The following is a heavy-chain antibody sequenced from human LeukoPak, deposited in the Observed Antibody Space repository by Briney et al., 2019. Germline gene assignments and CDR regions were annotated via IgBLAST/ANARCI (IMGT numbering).Heavy chain of an antibody. CDR1: GFTVSSNY. J-gene: IGHJ4*02. CDR3: ASSMYYYDSSGYYFDY. CDR2: IYSGGST. Sequence: PGGSLRLSCAASGFTVSSNYMSWVRQAPGKGLEWVSVIYSGGSTYYADSVKGRFTISRDNSKNTLYLQMNSLRAEDTAVYYCASSMYYYDSSGYYFDYWGQGTLVTVSS. V-gene: IGHV3-53*01. D-gene: IGHD3-22*01.